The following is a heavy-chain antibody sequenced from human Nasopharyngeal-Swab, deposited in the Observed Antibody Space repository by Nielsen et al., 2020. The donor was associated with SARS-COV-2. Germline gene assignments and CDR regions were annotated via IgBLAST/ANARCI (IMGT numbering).Heavy chain of an antibody. CDR2: IYPGDSDT. D-gene: IGHD5-12*01. CDR3: ARRGGYRGYSYMDV. CDR1: GYSFTTYW. Sequence: KVSCKGSGYSFTTYWIGWVRQMPGKGLEWMGIIYPGDSDTRYGPSFQGQVTISADKSISTAYLQWSSLKASDTAMYYCARRGGYRGYSYMDVWGKGTTVIVSS. V-gene: IGHV5-51*01. J-gene: IGHJ6*03.